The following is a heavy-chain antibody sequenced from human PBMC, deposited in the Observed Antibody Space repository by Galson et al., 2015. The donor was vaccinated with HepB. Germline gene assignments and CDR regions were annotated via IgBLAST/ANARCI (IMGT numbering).Heavy chain of an antibody. CDR3: ARDRTYCGSPSCSRMGPNY. V-gene: IGHV3-33*01. CDR2: IWSDGSDK. J-gene: IGHJ4*02. D-gene: IGHD2-2*01. Sequence: SLRLSCATSGFTFTNYGMHWVRQAPGKGLEWVALIWSDGSDKNYADSVKGRFTISRDNSKNTVSLQMDSLRADDTAVYYCARDRTYCGSPSCSRMGPNYWGQGTLVTVSS. CDR1: GFTFTNYG.